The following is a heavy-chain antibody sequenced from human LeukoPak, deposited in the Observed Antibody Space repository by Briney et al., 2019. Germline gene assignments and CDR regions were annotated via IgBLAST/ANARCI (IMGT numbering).Heavy chain of an antibody. CDR2: ISNSGSTI. CDR1: GFTFTNYE. D-gene: IGHD1-26*01. Sequence: GGSLRLSCAAFGFTFTNYEMNWVRQAPGKGLEWVSYISNSGSTIYYADSVKGRFTISRDNAKNSLYLQMNSLRAEDTAVYYCAREGVGATGFFDYWGQGTLVTVSS. CDR3: AREGVGATGFFDY. V-gene: IGHV3-48*03. J-gene: IGHJ4*02.